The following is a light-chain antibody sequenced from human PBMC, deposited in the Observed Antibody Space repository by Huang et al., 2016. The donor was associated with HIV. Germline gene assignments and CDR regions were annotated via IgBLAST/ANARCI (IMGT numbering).Light chain of an antibody. Sequence: EIVLTQSPATLSLSPGERATLSCRASQSVSSKLVWYQQKPGQAPRLLIYDASDRATGIPARFSGSGSGTDFTLTINSLEPEEFAVYYCQQRDNWPSTFGGGTKVEIK. CDR1: QSVSSK. CDR2: DAS. CDR3: QQRDNWPST. V-gene: IGKV3-11*01. J-gene: IGKJ4*01.